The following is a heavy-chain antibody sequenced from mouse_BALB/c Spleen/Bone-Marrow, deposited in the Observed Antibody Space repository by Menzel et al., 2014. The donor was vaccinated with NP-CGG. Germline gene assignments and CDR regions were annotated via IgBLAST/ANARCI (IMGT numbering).Heavy chain of an antibody. Sequence: EVKVEESGGGLVQPGGSRKLSCAASGFTFSSFGMRWVRQAPERGLEWVAYISSGSSTIFYADTVKGRFTISRDNPKNTLFLQMTSLRSEDTAMYYCARGGNWEDFDYWGQGTTLTVSS. CDR1: GFTFSSFG. CDR2: ISSGSSTI. V-gene: IGHV5-17*02. J-gene: IGHJ2*01. CDR3: ARGGNWEDFDY. D-gene: IGHD4-1*01.